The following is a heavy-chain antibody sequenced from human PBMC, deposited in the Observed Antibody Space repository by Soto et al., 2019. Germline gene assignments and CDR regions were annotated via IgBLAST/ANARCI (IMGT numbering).Heavy chain of an antibody. CDR3: ARGDVRFDWFDP. CDR2: IYYSGST. D-gene: IGHD3-3*01. J-gene: IGHJ5*02. V-gene: IGHV4-31*03. Sequence: QVQLQESGPGLVKPSQTLSLTCTVSGGSISSGGYYWSWIRQHPGKGLEWIGYIYYSGSTYYNPSRNPRDTLSVDTSKNQFSLKLSSVTAADTAVYYCARGDVRFDWFDPWGQGTLVTVSS. CDR1: GGSISSGGYY.